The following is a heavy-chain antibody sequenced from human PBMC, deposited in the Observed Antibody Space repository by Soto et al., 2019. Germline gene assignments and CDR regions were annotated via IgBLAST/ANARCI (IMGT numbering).Heavy chain of an antibody. Sequence: GGSLRLSCAASGFTFSSYAMHWVRQAPGKGLEWVAVISYDGSNKYYADSVKGRFTISRDNSKNTLYLQMNSLRAEDTAVYYCARAEKYSSSWFHNWFDPWGQGTLVTVS. CDR2: ISYDGSNK. CDR3: ARAEKYSSSWFHNWFDP. J-gene: IGHJ5*02. V-gene: IGHV3-30-3*01. D-gene: IGHD6-13*01. CDR1: GFTFSSYA.